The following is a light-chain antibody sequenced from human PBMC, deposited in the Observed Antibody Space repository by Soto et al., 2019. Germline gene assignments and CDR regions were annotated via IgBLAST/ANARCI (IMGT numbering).Light chain of an antibody. CDR2: KAS. J-gene: IGKJ5*01. CDR3: QQYIYYPT. V-gene: IGKV1-5*03. CDR1: QSVSAW. Sequence: DIQMTQSPSTLSASVGDRATITCRASQSVSAWLAWYQQKPGKAPKLLIYKASSLESGVPSRFSGSGSGTEFTLTISSLQPDDFATYYCQQYIYYPTFGQGTRLEIK.